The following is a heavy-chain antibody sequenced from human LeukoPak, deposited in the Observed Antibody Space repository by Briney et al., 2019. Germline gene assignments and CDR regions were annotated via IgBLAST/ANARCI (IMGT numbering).Heavy chain of an antibody. J-gene: IGHJ4*02. Sequence: GGSLRLSCAVSGFSVSDNYMIWVRQPLRKGLEWLSVIYSGGSINYADSVDGRFTISRDDAKNTLHLQMNSLRGDDTAVYYCARGAPGVGVVNQFDYWGQGTQVIVSS. D-gene: IGHD3-3*01. CDR2: IYSGGSI. CDR1: GFSVSDNY. CDR3: ARGAPGVGVVNQFDY. V-gene: IGHV3-53*01.